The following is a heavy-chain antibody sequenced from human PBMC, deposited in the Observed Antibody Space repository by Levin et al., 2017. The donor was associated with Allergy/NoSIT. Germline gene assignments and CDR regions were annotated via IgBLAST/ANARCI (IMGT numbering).Heavy chain of an antibody. CDR2: ISYDGNKK. J-gene: IGHJ3*02. D-gene: IGHD3-22*01. Sequence: GESLKISCVASGFSFSNYGMHWVRQAPGKGLEWVAVISYDGNKKYYADSVKGRFTISRDNSKNTLYLQMNSLRAEDTALYYCAKDWYYYDSSGYYPRPNSKGPFDIWGQGTMVTVSS. CDR3: AKDWYYYDSSGYYPRPNSKGPFDI. V-gene: IGHV3-30*18. CDR1: GFSFSNYG.